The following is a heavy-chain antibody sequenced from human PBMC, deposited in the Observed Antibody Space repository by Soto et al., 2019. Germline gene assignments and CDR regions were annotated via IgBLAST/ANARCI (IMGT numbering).Heavy chain of an antibody. Sequence: QVNLVQFGGEVKKPGASVKVACEASGYSFTSYGISWVRQAPGQGLEWMGWISAYNGDTEYAQKFQGRVTVTTDTATTTAYMELTSLRSDDTAVYFCAREGRQQLAFDYWGQGTLVTVSS. V-gene: IGHV1-18*04. CDR1: GYSFTSYG. CDR2: ISAYNGDT. CDR3: AREGRQQLAFDY. D-gene: IGHD6-13*01. J-gene: IGHJ4*02.